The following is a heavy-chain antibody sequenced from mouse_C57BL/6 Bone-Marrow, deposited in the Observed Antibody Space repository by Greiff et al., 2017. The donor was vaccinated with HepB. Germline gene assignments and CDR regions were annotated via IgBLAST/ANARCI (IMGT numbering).Heavy chain of an antibody. CDR1: GYSITSGYY. CDR3: ARDGGLRRYWYFDV. CDR2: ISYDGSN. D-gene: IGHD2-4*01. V-gene: IGHV3-6*01. Sequence: DVQLQESGPGLVKPSQSLSLTCSVTGYSITSGYYWNWIRQFPGNKLEWMGYISYDGSNNYNPSLKNRISITRDTSKNQFFLKLNSVTTEDTATYYCARDGGLRRYWYFDVWGTGTTVTVSS. J-gene: IGHJ1*03.